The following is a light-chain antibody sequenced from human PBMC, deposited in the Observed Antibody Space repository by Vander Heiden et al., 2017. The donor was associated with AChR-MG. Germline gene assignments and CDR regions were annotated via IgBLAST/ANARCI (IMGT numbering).Light chain of an antibody. CDR3: QQRDSTLLT. CDR1: QSISSY. CDR2: AAS. V-gene: IGKV1-39*01. J-gene: IGKJ4*01. Sequence: DIQMTQSPSSLSASVGDRVTITCRASQSISSYLNWYQQKPGKAPKLLIYAASSLQSGVPSRFSGSGSGTDFTLTISRLQPEDFATYYCQQRDSTLLTFGGRTKVEIK.